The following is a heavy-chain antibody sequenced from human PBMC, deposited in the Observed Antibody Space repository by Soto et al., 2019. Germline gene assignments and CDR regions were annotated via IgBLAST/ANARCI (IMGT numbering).Heavy chain of an antibody. CDR1: GGTFSSYA. J-gene: IGHJ4*02. Sequence: QVQLVQSGAEVKKPGSSVKVSCKASGGTFSSYAISWVRQAPGHGLEWMGGVIHIFGTANYAQKFQGRVTITADESTSTAYMELSSLRSEDTAVYYCARDVGTMVRGDAFDYWGQGTLVTVSS. CDR2: VIHIFGTA. V-gene: IGHV1-69*12. D-gene: IGHD3-10*01. CDR3: ARDVGTMVRGDAFDY.